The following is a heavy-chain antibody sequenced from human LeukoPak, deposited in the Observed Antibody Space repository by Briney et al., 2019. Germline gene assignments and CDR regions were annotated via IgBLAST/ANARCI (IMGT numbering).Heavy chain of an antibody. CDR1: GYSINSGYY. J-gene: IGHJ4*02. D-gene: IGHD3-3*02. CDR2: IYHSGST. V-gene: IGHV4-38-2*01. Sequence: MTSETLSLTCAVSGYSINSGYYWGWIRQPPGKGLEWIGTIYHSGSTYYNPSLKSRVTISLDTSKNQFSLKLSSVTAADTAVYYCARRLASSPFDSWGQGTLVTVSS. CDR3: ARRLASSPFDS.